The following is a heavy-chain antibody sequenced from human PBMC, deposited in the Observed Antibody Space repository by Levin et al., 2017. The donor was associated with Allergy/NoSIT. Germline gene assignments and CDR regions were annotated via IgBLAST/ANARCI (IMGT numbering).Heavy chain of an antibody. CDR3: ARGHTSSSSWYEVIPWGY. Sequence: ASVKVSCKASGYTFTSYDINWERQATGQGLEWMGWMNPNSGNTGYAQKFQGRVTMTRNTSISTAYMELSSLRSEDTAVYYCARGHTSSSSWYEVIPWGYWGQGTLVTVSS. J-gene: IGHJ4*02. CDR1: GYTFTSYD. D-gene: IGHD6-13*01. CDR2: MNPNSGNT. V-gene: IGHV1-8*01.